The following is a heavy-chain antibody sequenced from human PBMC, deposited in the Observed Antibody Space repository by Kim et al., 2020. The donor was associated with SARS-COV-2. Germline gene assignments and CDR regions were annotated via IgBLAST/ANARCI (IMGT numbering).Heavy chain of an antibody. Sequence: ASVKVSCKASGYTFTSYAMNWVRQAPGQGLEWMGWINTNTGNPTYAQGFTGRFVFSLDTSVSTAYLQISSLKAEDTAVYYCARANTGVYYYYYYGMDVWGQGTTVTVSS. V-gene: IGHV7-4-1*02. CDR3: ARANTGVYYYYYYGMDV. D-gene: IGHD6-13*01. CDR1: GYTFTSYA. J-gene: IGHJ6*02. CDR2: INTNTGNP.